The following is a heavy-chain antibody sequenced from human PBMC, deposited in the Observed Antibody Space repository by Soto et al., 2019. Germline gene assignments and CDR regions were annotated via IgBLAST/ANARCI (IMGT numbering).Heavy chain of an antibody. CDR3: ARRLSGPKEEYNAYYFYGLDV. Sequence: GESRKISCXGSGYSFTSHWITWVRQTPGKGLEWMGRIDPSDSYTNYSPSFQGRVTISADRSISTAFLQWSSLEASDTAIYYCARRLSGPKEEYNAYYFYGLDVWGQGTTVTVSS. D-gene: IGHD1-1*01. CDR1: GYSFTSHW. V-gene: IGHV5-10-1*01. J-gene: IGHJ6*02. CDR2: IDPSDSYT.